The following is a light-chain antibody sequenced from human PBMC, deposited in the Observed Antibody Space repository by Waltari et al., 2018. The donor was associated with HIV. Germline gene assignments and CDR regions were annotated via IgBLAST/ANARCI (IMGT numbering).Light chain of an antibody. J-gene: IGLJ3*02. CDR2: GET. Sequence: QPVSAQPPSVSGAPGQRVTISCTGDNSNIRAGQGVHWSQYLPDTVPKLVTCGETSRPSGGSDRFSGFSSGNSASRALIARQAGDEAEYYCQSYASRRGGGTWVFGGRTTVSVL. CDR1: NSNIRAGQG. V-gene: IGLV1-40*01. CDR3: QSYASRRGGGTWV.